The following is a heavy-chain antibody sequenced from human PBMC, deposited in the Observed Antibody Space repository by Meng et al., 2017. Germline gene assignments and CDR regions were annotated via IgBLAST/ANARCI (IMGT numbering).Heavy chain of an antibody. J-gene: IGHJ4*02. CDR2: AYYRSKWYH. D-gene: IGHD1-26*01. CDR1: GDSVSSNSAA. Sequence: QIQLQQSGPGLVKPSQTISLICAISGDSVSSNSAAWNWIRQSPSRGLEWLGRAYYRSKWYHDYAESVKSRISIDPDTSKNQFSLQLRSVTPEDSAVYYCARGSYSFDSWGQRTLVTVS. CDR3: ARGSYSFDS. V-gene: IGHV6-1*01.